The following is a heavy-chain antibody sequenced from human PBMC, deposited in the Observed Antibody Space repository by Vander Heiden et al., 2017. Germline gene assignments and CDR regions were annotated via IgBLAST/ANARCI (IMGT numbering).Heavy chain of an antibody. CDR3: ARHYRVPAYDYFDY. CDR2: IYPGDSDT. CDR1: GYSLTSYW. Sequence: EVQLVQSGAEVKKPGASLKISCKGSGYSLTSYWIGRVRQMPGKGLEWMGIIYPGDSDTRYSPAFQGQVTISADKSISTAYLQWSSLKASDTAMYYCARHYRVPAYDYFDYWGQGTLVTVSS. V-gene: IGHV5-51*01. D-gene: IGHD2-2*01. J-gene: IGHJ4*02.